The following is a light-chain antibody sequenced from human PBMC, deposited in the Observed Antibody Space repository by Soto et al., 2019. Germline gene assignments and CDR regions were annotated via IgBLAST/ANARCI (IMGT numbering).Light chain of an antibody. J-gene: IGKJ4*01. CDR3: QQRSSWLT. V-gene: IGKV3-11*01. CDR2: DAS. Sequence: EIVLTQSPATLSLSPGERATLSCRASQSVSSYVAWYQQKPGQAPRLLIYDASNRATGVPARFSGSGSGTDFTLTISSLEPEDFAVYYCQQRSSWLTFGGGTKVEI. CDR1: QSVSSY.